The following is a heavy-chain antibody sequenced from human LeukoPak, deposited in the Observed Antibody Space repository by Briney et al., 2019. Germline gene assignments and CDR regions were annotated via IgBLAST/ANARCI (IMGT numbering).Heavy chain of an antibody. CDR3: ARDHSRGSYDSSGYVGLGMDV. CDR2: IWYDGSNK. V-gene: IGHV3-33*01. CDR1: GFTFSTYG. D-gene: IGHD3-22*01. J-gene: IGHJ6*02. Sequence: PGGSLRLSCAASGFTFSTYGMHWVRQAPGKGLEWVAVIWYDGSNKYYADSVRGRFTISKDNSENTLYLQMNSLRAEDTAVYYCARDHSRGSYDSSGYVGLGMDVWGQGTTVTVSS.